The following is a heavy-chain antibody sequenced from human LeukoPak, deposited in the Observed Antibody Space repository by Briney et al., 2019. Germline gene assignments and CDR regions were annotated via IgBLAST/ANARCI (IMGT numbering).Heavy chain of an antibody. D-gene: IGHD4-23*01. V-gene: IGHV4-34*01. J-gene: IGHJ3*02. CDR1: GGSFSGYY. Sequence: SETLSLNCAVYGGSFSGYYWSWIRQPPGKGLEWIGEINHSGSTNYNPSLESRVTISVDTSKNQFSLKLSSVTAADTAVYYCASQSSVAPRAFDIWGQGTMVTVSS. CDR2: INHSGST. CDR3: ASQSSVAPRAFDI.